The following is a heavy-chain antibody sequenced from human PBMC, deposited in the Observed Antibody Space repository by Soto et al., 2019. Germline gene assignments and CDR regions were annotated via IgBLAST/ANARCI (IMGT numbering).Heavy chain of an antibody. CDR2: INPSGGST. CDR1: GYTFTSYY. Sequence: ASVKVSCKASGYTFTSYYMHWVRQAPGQGLEWMGIINPSGGSTSYAQKFQGRVTMTRDTSTSTVYMELSSLRSEDTAVYYCARDMNRGGVQLWDDYYYYGMDVWGQGTTVTVSS. CDR3: ARDMNRGGVQLWDDYYYYGMDV. J-gene: IGHJ6*02. D-gene: IGHD5-18*01. V-gene: IGHV1-46*01.